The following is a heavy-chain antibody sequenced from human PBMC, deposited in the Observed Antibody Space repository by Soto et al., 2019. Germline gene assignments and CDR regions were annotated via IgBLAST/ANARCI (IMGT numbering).Heavy chain of an antibody. CDR2: ISAYNGNT. Sequence: ASVKVSCKASGYTFTSYGISWVRQAPGQGLEWMGWISAYNGNTNYAQKLQGRVTMTTDTSTSTAYMELRSLRSDDTAVYYCARGYVDTALYYYYYGMDVWGQGTTVTSP. D-gene: IGHD5-18*01. V-gene: IGHV1-18*01. J-gene: IGHJ6*02. CDR1: GYTFTSYG. CDR3: ARGYVDTALYYYYYGMDV.